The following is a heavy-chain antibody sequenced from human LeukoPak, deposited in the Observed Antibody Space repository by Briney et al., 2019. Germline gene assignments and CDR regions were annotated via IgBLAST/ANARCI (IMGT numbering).Heavy chain of an antibody. Sequence: PPGGSLRLSCAASGFTFDDYDMSWVRQAPGKGLVWVSRINSDGRSTSYADSVKGRFTISRDNAKNTLSLQMNNLRVEDTAVYYCARAQWLADDAFDVWGQGTMVTVSS. CDR2: INSDGRST. CDR1: GFTFDDYD. D-gene: IGHD6-19*01. CDR3: ARAQWLADDAFDV. V-gene: IGHV3-74*01. J-gene: IGHJ3*01.